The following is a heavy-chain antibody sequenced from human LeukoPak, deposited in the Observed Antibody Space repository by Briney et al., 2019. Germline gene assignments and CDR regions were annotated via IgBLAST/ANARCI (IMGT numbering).Heavy chain of an antibody. V-gene: IGHV3-23*01. J-gene: IGHJ3*01. Sequence: GESLKISCKASGYSFTSYWIGWVRQTPGKGLEWVSGIGRSGRSTFYADSVKGRFTISRDNSKNTLSLQIDSLRAEDTAVYYCARGYCSRGSCLAAFDVWGQGTLVTVSS. CDR1: GYSFTSYW. CDR3: ARGYCSRGSCLAAFDV. D-gene: IGHD2-15*01. CDR2: IGRSGRST.